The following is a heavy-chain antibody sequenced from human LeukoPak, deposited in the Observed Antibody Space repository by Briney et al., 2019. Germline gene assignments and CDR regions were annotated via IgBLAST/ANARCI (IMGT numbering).Heavy chain of an antibody. CDR3: ARARHGYIYGYRPNELGHFFDY. CDR2: IYYSGST. CDR1: GGSISSYY. D-gene: IGHD5-18*01. V-gene: IGHV4-59*12. J-gene: IGHJ4*02. Sequence: SETLSLTCTVSGGSISSYYWSWIRQPPGKGLEWIGYIYYSGSTNYNPSLKSRVTISVDTSKNQFSLKLTSVTAADTAVYYCARARHGYIYGYRPNELGHFFDYWGQGTLVTVSS.